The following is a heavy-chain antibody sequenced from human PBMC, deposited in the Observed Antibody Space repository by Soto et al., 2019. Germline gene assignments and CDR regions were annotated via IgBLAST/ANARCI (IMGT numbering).Heavy chain of an antibody. CDR3: ASVNILTGYYLDH. CDR1: GFTFSSYS. V-gene: IGHV3-48*01. Sequence: GGSLGLSCAASGFTFSSYSMNGVRQAPGKGLEWVSYISSSSSTIYYADSVKGRFTISRDNAKNSLYLQMNSLRAADTAVYYCASVNILTGYYLDHWGQGTLVTVSS. J-gene: IGHJ4*02. CDR2: ISSSSSTI. D-gene: IGHD3-9*01.